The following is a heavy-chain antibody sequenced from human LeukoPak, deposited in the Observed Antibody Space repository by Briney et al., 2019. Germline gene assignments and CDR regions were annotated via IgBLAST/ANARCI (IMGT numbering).Heavy chain of an antibody. D-gene: IGHD6-13*01. Sequence: SETLSLTCTVSGGSVSSGSYYWSWIRQPPGKGLEWIGYIYFSGSTNYNPSLKSRVTMSVDSSKNQFSLKLSSVTAADTAVYYCAREGSSSFHYWGQGTLVTVSS. CDR1: GGSVSSGSYY. CDR2: IYFSGST. V-gene: IGHV4-61*01. J-gene: IGHJ4*02. CDR3: AREGSSSFHY.